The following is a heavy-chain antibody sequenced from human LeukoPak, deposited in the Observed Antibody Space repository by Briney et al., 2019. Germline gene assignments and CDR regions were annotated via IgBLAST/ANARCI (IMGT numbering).Heavy chain of an antibody. J-gene: IGHJ3*02. V-gene: IGHV1-8*03. D-gene: IGHD6-13*01. CDR2: MNPNSGNT. CDR3: ARGLAAAEVSFDAFDI. CDR1: GYTFTSYD. Sequence: ASVKVSCKASGYTFTSYDINWVRQATGQGLEWMGWMNPNSGNTGYAQKFQGGVTITRNTSISTAYMELSSLRSEDTAVYYCARGLAAAEVSFDAFDIWGQGTMVTVSS.